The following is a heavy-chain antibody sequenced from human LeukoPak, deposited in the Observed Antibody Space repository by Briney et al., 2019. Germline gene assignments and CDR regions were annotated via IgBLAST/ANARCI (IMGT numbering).Heavy chain of an antibody. D-gene: IGHD4-17*01. Sequence: GGSLRLSCAASGFTFSNYAMSWVRQVPGKGLEWVSVIYSGGSTYYADSVEGRFTISRDNSKNTLYLQMNSLRAEDTAVYYCASTFYGDSPPYWGQGTLVTVSS. V-gene: IGHV3-66*01. J-gene: IGHJ4*02. CDR3: ASTFYGDSPPY. CDR2: IYSGGST. CDR1: GFTFSNYA.